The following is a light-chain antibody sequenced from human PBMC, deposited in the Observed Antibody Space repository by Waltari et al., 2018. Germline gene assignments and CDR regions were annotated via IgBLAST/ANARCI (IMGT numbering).Light chain of an antibody. CDR2: EVY. J-gene: IGLJ1*01. CDR1: SSDVGGYNY. CDR3: SSRTGSSTLYV. Sequence: QSALTQPASVSGSPGQSITISCTGTSSDVGGYNYVSWYQQHPGKAPNLLIYEVYNRPSGVSTRFSGSKSGNTASLTISGLQAEDEADYYCSSRTGSSTLYVFGTGTKVTVL. V-gene: IGLV2-14*01.